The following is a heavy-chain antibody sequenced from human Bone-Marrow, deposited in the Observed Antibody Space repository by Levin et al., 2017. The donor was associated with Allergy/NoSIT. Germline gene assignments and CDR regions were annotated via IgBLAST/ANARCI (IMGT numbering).Heavy chain of an antibody. CDR2: IYYSGST. CDR3: ASPTDVLRYFDWLPQTKHAFDI. Sequence: PSETLSLTCTVSGGSISSSSYYWGWIRQPPGKGLEWIGSIYYSGSTYYNPSLKSRVTISVDTSKNQFSLKLSSVTAADTAVYYCASPTDVLRYFDWLPQTKHAFDIWGQGTMVTVSS. D-gene: IGHD3-9*01. CDR1: GGSISSSSYY. J-gene: IGHJ3*02. V-gene: IGHV4-39*01.